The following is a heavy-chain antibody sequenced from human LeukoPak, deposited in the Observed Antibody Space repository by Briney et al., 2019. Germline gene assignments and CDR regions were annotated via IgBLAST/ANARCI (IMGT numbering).Heavy chain of an antibody. J-gene: IGHJ4*02. Sequence: GASVKVSCKASGYTFTGYYMHWARQAPGQGLEWMGWINPNSGGTNYAQKFQGRVTMTRDTSISTAYMELSRLRSDDTAVYYCARDPMTTVTYFDYWGQGTLVTVSS. D-gene: IGHD4-17*01. V-gene: IGHV1-2*02. CDR1: GYTFTGYY. CDR3: ARDPMTTVTYFDY. CDR2: INPNSGGT.